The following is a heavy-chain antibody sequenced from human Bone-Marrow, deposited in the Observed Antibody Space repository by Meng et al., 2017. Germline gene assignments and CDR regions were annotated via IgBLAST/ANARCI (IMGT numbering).Heavy chain of an antibody. V-gene: IGHV4-59*01. D-gene: IGHD5-12*01. CDR2: IYYSGST. J-gene: IGHJ4*02. Sequence: GSLRLSCTVSGGSISSYYWSWIRQPPGKGLEWIGYIYYSGSTNYNPSLKSRVTMSVDTSKNQFSLKLSSVTAADTAVYYCARVCAWMFDYWGQGTLVTVSS. CDR1: GGSISSYY. CDR3: ARVCAWMFDY.